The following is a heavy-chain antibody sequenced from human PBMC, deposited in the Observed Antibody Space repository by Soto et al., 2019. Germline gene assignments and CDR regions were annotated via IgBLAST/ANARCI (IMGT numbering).Heavy chain of an antibody. Sequence: QVQLVESGGGVVQPGRSLRLSCAASGFIFNNYGMHWVRQAPGKGLEWVAFIWYDGSNKYFADSVKGRFTISRDNSKNTLYLQMNSLRAEDTALYYCAKDAGDLGSYPDYYCAMDVWGQGTTVTVSS. D-gene: IGHD1-26*01. CDR2: IWYDGSNK. J-gene: IGHJ6*02. CDR1: GFIFNNYG. CDR3: AKDAGDLGSYPDYYCAMDV. V-gene: IGHV3-33*03.